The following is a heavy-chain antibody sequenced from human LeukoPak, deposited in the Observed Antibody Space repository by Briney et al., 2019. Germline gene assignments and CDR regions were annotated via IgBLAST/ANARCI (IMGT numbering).Heavy chain of an antibody. Sequence: GGSLRLSCAASGFTVSSNYMSWVRQAPGKGLEWGSVIYGGGSTYYADSVKGRFTISRDTSKNTLYLQMNSLRAEDTAVYYCAKDLTVVVIAMDYWGQGTLVTVSS. CDR3: AKDLTVVVIAMDY. J-gene: IGHJ4*02. CDR2: IYGGGST. D-gene: IGHD2-21*01. CDR1: GFTVSSNY. V-gene: IGHV3-53*01.